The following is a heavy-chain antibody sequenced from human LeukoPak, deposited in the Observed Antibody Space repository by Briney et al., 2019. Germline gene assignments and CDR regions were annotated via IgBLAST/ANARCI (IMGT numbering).Heavy chain of an antibody. CDR3: AKDGPDYGDYGT. CDR1: GFTFSSYA. V-gene: IGHV3-23*01. J-gene: IGHJ5*02. Sequence: SGGSLRLSRAASGFTFSSYAMSWVRQAPGKGLEWVSAISGNGGSTYYADSVKGRFTISRDNSKNTLYLQMNSLRAEDTAVYYCAKDGPDYGDYGTWGQGTLVTVSS. CDR2: ISGNGGST. D-gene: IGHD4-17*01.